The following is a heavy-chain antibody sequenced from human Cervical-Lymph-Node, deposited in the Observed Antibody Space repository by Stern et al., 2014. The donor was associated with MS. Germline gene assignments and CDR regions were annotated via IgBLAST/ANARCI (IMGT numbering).Heavy chain of an antibody. CDR3: ASGANADYGFSLSGGMDV. V-gene: IGHV3-30*04. CDR1: GFTFSTYT. D-gene: IGHD4-17*01. J-gene: IGHJ6*02. CDR2: ISHDGSNI. Sequence: VQLVESGGGVVQPGRSLRLSCAASGFTFSTYTMHWVRQAPGKGLEWVAVISHDGSNIRYADSVKGRFTISRDNSKSTLYLQMNSLRPEDTAVYYCASGANADYGFSLSGGMDVWGQGTTVTVSS.